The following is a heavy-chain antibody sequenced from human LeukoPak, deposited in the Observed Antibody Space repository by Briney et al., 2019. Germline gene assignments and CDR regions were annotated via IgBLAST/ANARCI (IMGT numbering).Heavy chain of an antibody. CDR2: IYDSGST. CDR1: GGSINRYY. Sequence: PSETLSLTCTVSGGSINRYYWSWIRQPPGKGLEWIGYIYDSGSTNYNPSLKSRVTISVDTSKNQFSLRVSSVTAADTAVYYCASPHSGSPHWYFDLWGRGTLVTVSS. V-gene: IGHV4-59*01. D-gene: IGHD1-26*01. J-gene: IGHJ2*01. CDR3: ASPHSGSPHWYFDL.